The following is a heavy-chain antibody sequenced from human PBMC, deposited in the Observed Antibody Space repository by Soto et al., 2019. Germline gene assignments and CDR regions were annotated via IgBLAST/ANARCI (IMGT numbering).Heavy chain of an antibody. V-gene: IGHV4-34*01. CDR3: ARALYNWNDEGWFDP. CDR1: GGSFSGYY. J-gene: IGHJ5*02. Sequence: SETLSLTCAVYGGSFSGYYWSWIRQPPGKGLEWIGEINHSGSTNYNPSLKSRVTISVDTSKNQFSLKLSSVTAADTAVYYCARALYNWNDEGWFDPWGQGTLVTVSS. D-gene: IGHD1-1*01. CDR2: INHSGST.